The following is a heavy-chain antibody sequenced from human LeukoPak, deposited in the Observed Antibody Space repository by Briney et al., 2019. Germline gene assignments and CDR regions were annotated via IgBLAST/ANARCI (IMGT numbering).Heavy chain of an antibody. CDR2: IYYSGST. V-gene: IGHV4-39*01. Sequence: SETLSLTCTVSGGSISSSSYYWGWIRQPPGKGLEWIGSIYYSGSTYYNPSLKSRVTISVDTSKNQFSLKLSSVTAADTAVYYCARHRGCSSTSCYGRYDAFDIWGQGTVVTVSS. D-gene: IGHD2-2*01. CDR1: GGSISSSSYY. CDR3: ARHRGCSSTSCYGRYDAFDI. J-gene: IGHJ3*02.